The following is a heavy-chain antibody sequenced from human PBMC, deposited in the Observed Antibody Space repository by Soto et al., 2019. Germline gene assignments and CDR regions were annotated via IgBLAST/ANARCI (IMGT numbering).Heavy chain of an antibody. CDR2: IYSGGST. D-gene: IGHD5-18*01. CDR3: ARDRGYSYASTAIDI. CDR1: GFTFSSNY. Sequence: GGSLRLSCAASGFTFSSNYMSWVRQAPGKGLEWVSVIYSGGSTYYADSVKGRFTISRDNSKNTLYLQMNSLRAEDTAVYYCARDRGYSYASTAIDIWGQATMVTVSS. J-gene: IGHJ3*02. V-gene: IGHV3-66*01.